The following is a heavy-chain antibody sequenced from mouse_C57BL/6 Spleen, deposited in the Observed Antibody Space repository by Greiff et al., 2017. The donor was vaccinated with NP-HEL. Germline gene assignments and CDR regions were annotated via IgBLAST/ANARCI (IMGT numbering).Heavy chain of an antibody. J-gene: IGHJ2*01. D-gene: IGHD1-1*01. Sequence: VQLKQSGAELVRPGASVTLSCKASGYTFTDYEMHWVKQTPVHGLEWVGAIDPETGGTAYNQKFKGKAILTADKSSSTAYMELRSLTSEDSAVYYCTRWGIFTTVVARDYWGQGTTLTVSS. V-gene: IGHV1-15*01. CDR1: GYTFTDYE. CDR2: IDPETGGT. CDR3: TRWGIFTTVVARDY.